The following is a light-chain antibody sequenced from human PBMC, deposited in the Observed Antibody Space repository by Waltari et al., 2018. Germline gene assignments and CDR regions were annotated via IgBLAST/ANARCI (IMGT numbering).Light chain of an antibody. J-gene: IGLJ3*02. V-gene: IGLV1-44*01. CDR3: AAWDDRMNGHWV. CDR1: SSNIGANV. CDR2: RND. Sequence: QSVLTQSPSASGTPGQRVTISCSGSSSNIGANVVNWYQQVPGKAPKIPIYRNDQRPSGVPDRFSASKSGTSASLAISGLQSEDEADYYCAAWDDRMNGHWVFGGGTKVTVL.